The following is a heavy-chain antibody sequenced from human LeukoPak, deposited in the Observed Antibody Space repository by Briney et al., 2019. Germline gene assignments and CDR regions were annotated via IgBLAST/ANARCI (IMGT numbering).Heavy chain of an antibody. D-gene: IGHD4-23*01. V-gene: IGHV3-21*01. J-gene: IGHJ3*02. CDR3: ASDDYGGFDI. CDR1: GFTFNTYN. CDR2: ISSSSYI. Sequence: GGSLRLSCAASGFTFNTYNMNWVRQAPGKGLEWVSSISSSSYIYYADSVKGRFTISRDNAKNSLYLQMNSLRAEDTAVYYCASDDYGGFDIWGQGTMVTVSS.